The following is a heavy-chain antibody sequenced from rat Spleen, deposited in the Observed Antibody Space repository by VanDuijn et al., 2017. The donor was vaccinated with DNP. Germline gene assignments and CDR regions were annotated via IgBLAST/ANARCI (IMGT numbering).Heavy chain of an antibody. V-gene: IGHV2S12*01. CDR1: GFSLTTNG. Sequence: QVQVKESGPGLVQPSQTLSLTCTVSGFSLTTNGVSWVRQPPGKGLEWIAAISSGGKTYFNSALKSRLSISRDTSKSQVFLRMNSLQPKDTAIYFCTREREPNNNPYFFDYWGQGVMVTVSS. CDR3: TREREPNNNPYFFDY. D-gene: IGHD1-10*01. CDR2: ISSGGKT. J-gene: IGHJ2*01.